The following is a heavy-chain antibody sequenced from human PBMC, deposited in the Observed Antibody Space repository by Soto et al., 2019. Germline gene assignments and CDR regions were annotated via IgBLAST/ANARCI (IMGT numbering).Heavy chain of an antibody. J-gene: IGHJ4*02. CDR1: GFTFSNYW. CDR3: TRATAVSFDY. V-gene: IGHV3-74*01. Sequence: GGSLRLSCAASGFTFSNYWMHWVRQAPGKGLVWVSRINSDGSSTSHADSVKGRFTISRDNAKNTVYLHMNSLRADDTAVYYCTRATAVSFDYWGQGTLVNVSS. CDR2: INSDGSST. D-gene: IGHD2-2*01.